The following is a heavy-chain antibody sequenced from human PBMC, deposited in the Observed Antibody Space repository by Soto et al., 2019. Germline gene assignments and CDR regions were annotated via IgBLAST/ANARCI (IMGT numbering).Heavy chain of an antibody. J-gene: IGHJ6*02. CDR2: IYDNGIT. Sequence: QVPLQESGPGLVKPSQTLSLTCNVSAGSISGGRYYWNWIRQHPGNGLEWIGNIYDNGITYYNPSLKSRVIISEDTSKNQFSLRLSSVTAADTAVYYCTRDRGFGMDVWGQGTTVTVSS. CDR3: TRDRGFGMDV. V-gene: IGHV4-31*03. CDR1: AGSISGGRYY.